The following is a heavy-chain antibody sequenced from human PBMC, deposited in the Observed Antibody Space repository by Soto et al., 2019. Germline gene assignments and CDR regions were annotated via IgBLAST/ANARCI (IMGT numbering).Heavy chain of an antibody. CDR1: GFTFSSYA. D-gene: IGHD4-17*01. CDR2: ISYDGSNK. CDR3: AKPLATVTTYYFDY. J-gene: IGHJ4*02. V-gene: IGHV3-30*18. Sequence: GGSLRLSCAASGFTFSSYAMSWVRQAPGKGLEWVAVISYDGSNKYYADSVKGRFTISRDNSKNTLYLQMNSLRAEDTAVYYCAKPLATVTTYYFDYWGQGTLVTVSS.